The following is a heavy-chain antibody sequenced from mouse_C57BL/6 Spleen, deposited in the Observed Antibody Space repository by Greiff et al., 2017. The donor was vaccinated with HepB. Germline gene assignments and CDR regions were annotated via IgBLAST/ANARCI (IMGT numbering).Heavy chain of an antibody. CDR2: ISSGSSTI. D-gene: IGHD2-3*01. CDR3: ARRDGFSWFAY. CDR1: GFTFSDYG. V-gene: IGHV5-17*01. Sequence: DVQLVESGGGLVKPGGSLKLSCAASGFTFSDYGMHWVRQAPEKGLEWVAYISSGSSTIYYADTVKGRFTISRDNAKNTLFLQMTSLRSEDTAMYYCARRDGFSWFAYWGQGTLVTVSA. J-gene: IGHJ3*01.